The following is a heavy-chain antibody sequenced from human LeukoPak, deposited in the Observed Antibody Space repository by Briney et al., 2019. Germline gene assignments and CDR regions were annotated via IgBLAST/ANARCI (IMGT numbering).Heavy chain of an antibody. CDR3: ARAPSEIGGYYPEYFRH. CDR2: IKSDGST. D-gene: IGHD3-22*01. Sequence: PSGSLRLSCAASGFTFSTYWMHWVRQAPGKGLVWVSRIKSDGSTNYADSVKGRFTISRDNAKNTVSLQMNSLRPEDTGVYYCARAPSEIGGYYPEYFRHWGQGTLVTVSS. CDR1: GFTFSTYW. V-gene: IGHV3-74*01. J-gene: IGHJ1*01.